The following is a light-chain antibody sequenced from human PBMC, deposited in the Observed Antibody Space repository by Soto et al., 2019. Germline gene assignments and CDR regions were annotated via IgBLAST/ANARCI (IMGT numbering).Light chain of an antibody. Sequence: DIQMTQSPSSLSSSVGDRVTITCQASQDITNYLSWYQQKPGKAPKLLIYGASNLQTGVPSRFSGGGSGTDFTLTIRGLQPADIATYYCQHYGDFPFTFGPGTQVEI. V-gene: IGKV1-33*01. CDR2: GAS. CDR1: QDITNY. CDR3: QHYGDFPFT. J-gene: IGKJ3*01.